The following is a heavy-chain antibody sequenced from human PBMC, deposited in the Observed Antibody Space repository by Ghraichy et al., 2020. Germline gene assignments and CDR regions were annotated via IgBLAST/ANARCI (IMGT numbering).Heavy chain of an antibody. Sequence: GGSLRLSCAASGFTFSNYAMSWVRQAPGKGLEWVSAIHGNSANTFYTDSVKGRFTISRDNSKNTLYLQMNSLRAEDSAVYYCAKEEGFEGPNFDYWGQGTLVTVSS. D-gene: IGHD3-9*01. CDR1: GFTFSNYA. J-gene: IGHJ4*02. V-gene: IGHV3-23*01. CDR2: IHGNSANT. CDR3: AKEEGFEGPNFDY.